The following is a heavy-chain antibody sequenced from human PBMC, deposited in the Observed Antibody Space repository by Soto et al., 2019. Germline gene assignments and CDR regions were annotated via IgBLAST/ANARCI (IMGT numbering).Heavy chain of an antibody. Sequence: PGGSLRLSCAASGFTFSSYVMHWVRQSPGKGLEWVAVIWYDGSNKYYADSVKGRFTISRDNSKNTLYLQMNSLRAEDTAVYYCARASITGTYGYYYGMNVWGQGTTVTVSS. CDR3: ARASITGTYGYYYGMNV. J-gene: IGHJ6*02. V-gene: IGHV3-33*01. CDR1: GFTFSSYV. CDR2: IWYDGSNK. D-gene: IGHD1-7*01.